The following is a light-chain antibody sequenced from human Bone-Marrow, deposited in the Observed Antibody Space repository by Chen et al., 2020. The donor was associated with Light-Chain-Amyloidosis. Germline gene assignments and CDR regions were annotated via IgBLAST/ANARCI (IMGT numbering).Light chain of an antibody. CDR3: QSADSSGTYEVI. CDR2: RDT. CDR1: DLPTKY. Sequence: SYELTQPPSVAVSPGHTARIPCSGDDLPTKYAYWYQQKRGQAPVLVIHRDTERPTGISERFSGSSSGTTATLTISGVQAEDEADYHCQSADSSGTYEVIFGGGTKLTVL. J-gene: IGLJ2*01. V-gene: IGLV3-25*03.